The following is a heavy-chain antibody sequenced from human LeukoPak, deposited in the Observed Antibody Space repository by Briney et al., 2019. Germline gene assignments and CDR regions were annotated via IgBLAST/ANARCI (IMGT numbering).Heavy chain of an antibody. Sequence: PGGSLRLSCVTSGFTFSSYSMTWVRQAPGMGLEWVASISRSSSYIFYADSVKGRFTISRDDAKNSLYLQMNSLRAADTAVYYCARVVENGGLYGGYWGQGTLVTVSS. D-gene: IGHD3-10*01. V-gene: IGHV3-21*01. J-gene: IGHJ4*02. CDR3: ARVVENGGLYGGY. CDR1: GFTFSSYS. CDR2: ISRSSSYI.